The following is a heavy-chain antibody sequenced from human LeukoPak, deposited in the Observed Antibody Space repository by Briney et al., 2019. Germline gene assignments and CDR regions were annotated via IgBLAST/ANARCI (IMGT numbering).Heavy chain of an antibody. D-gene: IGHD6-19*01. V-gene: IGHV4-39*01. Sequence: SETLSLTCTVSGGSISSSSYYWGWIRQPPGKGLEWIGSIYYSGSTYYNPSLKSRVTISVDTSKNQFSLKLSSVTAADTAVYYCASLTNPYSSGWYTAYYYYYMDVWGKGTTVTISS. CDR2: IYYSGST. J-gene: IGHJ6*03. CDR3: ASLTNPYSSGWYTAYYYYYMDV. CDR1: GGSISSSSYY.